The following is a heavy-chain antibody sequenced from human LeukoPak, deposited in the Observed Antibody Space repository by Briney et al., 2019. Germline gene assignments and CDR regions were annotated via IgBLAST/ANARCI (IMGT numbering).Heavy chain of an antibody. CDR3: ARDVIRRAFDY. Sequence: PGGSLRLSCAASGFTFSNYWMHWVRQAPGKGLVWVSRINSDGSSTSYADSVKGRFTISRDNAKNTLCLQMNSLRAEDTAVYYCARDVIRRAFDYWGQGTLVTVSS. J-gene: IGHJ4*02. CDR1: GFTFSNYW. CDR2: INSDGSST. V-gene: IGHV3-74*01. D-gene: IGHD3-16*02.